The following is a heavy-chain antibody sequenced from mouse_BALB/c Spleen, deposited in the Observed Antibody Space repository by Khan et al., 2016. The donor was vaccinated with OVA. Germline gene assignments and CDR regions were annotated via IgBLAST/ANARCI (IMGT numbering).Heavy chain of an antibody. CDR3: AKLLWSHYYALDY. Sequence: QVQLKESGPGLVAPSQSLSITCTVSGFSLTDYGVSWIRQPPGKGLEWLGLIWGGGTTYYNSVLNSRLSISKDNSKSQVFLKMNSLQTDDTDMYYCAKLLWSHYYALDYWGQGTSVTVSS. D-gene: IGHD1-1*02. CDR1: GFSLTDYG. J-gene: IGHJ4*01. CDR2: IWGGGTT. V-gene: IGHV2-6-5*01.